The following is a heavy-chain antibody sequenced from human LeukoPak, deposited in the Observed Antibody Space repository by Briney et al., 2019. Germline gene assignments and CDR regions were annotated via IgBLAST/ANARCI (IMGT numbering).Heavy chain of an antibody. V-gene: IGHV1-18*01. CDR1: GYTFTSYG. Sequence: ASVRVSCKASGYTFTSYGISWLRQAPGQGLEWMGWISAYNGNTNYAQKLQGRVTMTTDTSTSTAYMELRSLRSDDTAVYYCARLWPLGYSYTYKYYFDYWGQGTLVTVSS. CDR3: ARLWPLGYSYTYKYYFDY. CDR2: ISAYNGNT. J-gene: IGHJ4*02. D-gene: IGHD5-18*01.